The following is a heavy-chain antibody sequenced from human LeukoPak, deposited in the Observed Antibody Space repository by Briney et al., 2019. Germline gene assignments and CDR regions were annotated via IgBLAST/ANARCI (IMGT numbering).Heavy chain of an antibody. D-gene: IGHD3-22*01. CDR3: ARPTDSHYYDSGGYYSPFGY. CDR2: IYPGDSDT. Sequence: GESLKISCKGSGYSFTSYWIGWVRQMPGKGLEWMGIIYPGDSDTRYSPSFQGQVTISADKSISTAYLQWSSLKASDTAMYYCARPTDSHYYDSGGYYSPFGYWGQGTLVTVSS. J-gene: IGHJ4*02. V-gene: IGHV5-51*01. CDR1: GYSFTSYW.